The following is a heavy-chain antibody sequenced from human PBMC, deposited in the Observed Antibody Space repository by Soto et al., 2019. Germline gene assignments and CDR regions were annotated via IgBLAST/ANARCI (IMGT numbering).Heavy chain of an antibody. V-gene: IGHV1-69*12. CDR1: GGTFSSYA. CDR2: IIPIFGTA. CDR3: ARAVAGGVYSYYGMDV. D-gene: IGHD6-19*01. J-gene: IGHJ6*02. Sequence: QVQLVQSGAEVKKPGSSVKVSCKASGGTFSSYAINWVRQAPGQGLEWMGGIIPIFGTADYAQKFQGRVTMTADESRSTAYMELSSLRSEDTAVYYCARAVAGGVYSYYGMDVWGQGTTVTVSS.